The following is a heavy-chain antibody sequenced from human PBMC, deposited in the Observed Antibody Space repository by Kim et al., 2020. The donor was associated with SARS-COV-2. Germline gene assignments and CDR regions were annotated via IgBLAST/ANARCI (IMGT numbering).Heavy chain of an antibody. J-gene: IGHJ5*02. CDR3: AKDPRRWIQLWPSNWFDP. Sequence: GGSLRLSCAASGFTFSSYAMSWVRQAPGKGLEWVSAISGSGGSTYYADSVKGRFTISRDNSKNTLYLQMNSLRAEDTAVYYCAKDPRRWIQLWPSNWFDPGGQGTLVTLSS. CDR2: ISGSGGST. V-gene: IGHV3-23*01. D-gene: IGHD5-18*01. CDR1: GFTFSSYA.